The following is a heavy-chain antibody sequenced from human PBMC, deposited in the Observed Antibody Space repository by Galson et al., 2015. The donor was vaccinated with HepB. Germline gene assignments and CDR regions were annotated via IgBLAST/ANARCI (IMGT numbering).Heavy chain of an antibody. D-gene: IGHD6-19*01. CDR2: ISSSSSYI. CDR1: GFTFSSYS. CDR3: ARDRRPGGGTGYSSGWYFDY. J-gene: IGHJ4*02. V-gene: IGHV3-21*01. Sequence: SLRLSCAASGFTFSSYSMNWVRQAPGKGLEWVSSISSSSSYIYYADSVKGRFTISRDNAKNSLYLQMNSLRAEDTAVYYCARDRRPGGGTGYSSGWYFDYWGQGTLVTVSS.